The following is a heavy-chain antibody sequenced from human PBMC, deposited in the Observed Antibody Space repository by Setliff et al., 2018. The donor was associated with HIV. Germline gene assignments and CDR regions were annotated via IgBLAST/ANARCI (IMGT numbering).Heavy chain of an antibody. J-gene: IGHJ4*02. CDR1: GFTFSDYY. D-gene: IGHD2-21*02. V-gene: IGHV3-11*01. Sequence: GGSLRLSCAASGFTFSDYYMSWIRQAPGKGLEWVSYISRSVSTIYYADSVRGRFTIARDNAKNSLNLQMNSLRAEDTAVYYCARGNIVVVTAYFDYWGQGTLVTVSS. CDR3: ARGNIVVVTAYFDY. CDR2: ISRSVSTI.